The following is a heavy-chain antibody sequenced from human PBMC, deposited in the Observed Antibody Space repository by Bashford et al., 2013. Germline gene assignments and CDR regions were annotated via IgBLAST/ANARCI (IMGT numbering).Heavy chain of an antibody. V-gene: IGHV5-51*01. CDR2: IYPGDSDT. J-gene: IGHJ6*02. Sequence: GESLKISCKGSGYSFTSYWIGWVRQMPGKGLEWMGIIYPGDSDTRYSPSFQGQVSISADKSIDTAYLQWSSLKASDTAMYYCARHRLQDYYGMDVWGQGTTVTVSS. CDR1: GYSFTSYW. CDR3: ARHRLQDYYGMDV. D-gene: IGHD4-11*01.